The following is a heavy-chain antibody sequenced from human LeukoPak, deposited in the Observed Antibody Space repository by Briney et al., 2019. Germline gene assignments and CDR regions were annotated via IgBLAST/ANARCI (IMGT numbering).Heavy chain of an antibody. Sequence: GGSLRLSCAASGFTFSSYAMSWVRQAQGKGVEWVSAISGSGGSTYYADSVKGRFTISRDNSKNTLYLQMNSLRAEDTAVYYCAKAGYSSSWYRDAFDIWGQGTMVTVSS. CDR3: AKAGYSSSWYRDAFDI. CDR2: ISGSGGST. CDR1: GFTFSSYA. J-gene: IGHJ3*02. V-gene: IGHV3-23*01. D-gene: IGHD6-13*01.